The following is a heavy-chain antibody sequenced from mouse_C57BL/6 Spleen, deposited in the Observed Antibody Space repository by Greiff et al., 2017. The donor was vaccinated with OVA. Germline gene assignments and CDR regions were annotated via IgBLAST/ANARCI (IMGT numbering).Heavy chain of an antibody. D-gene: IGHD1-1*01. V-gene: IGHV5-9-1*02. CDR1: GFTFSSYA. CDR3: TRITTVVAPSAMDY. Sequence: EVKLEESGEGLVKPGGSLKLSCAASGFTFSSYAMSWVRQTPEKRLEWVAYISSGGDYIYYADTVKGRFTISRDNARNTLYLQMSSLKSEDTAMYYCTRITTVVAPSAMDYWGQGTSVTVSS. CDR2: ISSGGDYI. J-gene: IGHJ4*01.